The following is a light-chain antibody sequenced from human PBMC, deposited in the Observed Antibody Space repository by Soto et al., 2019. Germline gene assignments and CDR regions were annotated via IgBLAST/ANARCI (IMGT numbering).Light chain of an antibody. J-gene: IGLJ1*01. CDR1: SSDVGAYNY. Sequence: QSALTQPASVSGSPGQSIAISCTGTSSDVGAYNYVSWYQQHPGKVPKLVIYDVTNRPSGVSDRFSGSKSGNTASLTISGLQAEDEADYYCRSYTSNTTPYVFGTGTKLTVL. CDR3: RSYTSNTTPYV. CDR2: DVT. V-gene: IGLV2-14*01.